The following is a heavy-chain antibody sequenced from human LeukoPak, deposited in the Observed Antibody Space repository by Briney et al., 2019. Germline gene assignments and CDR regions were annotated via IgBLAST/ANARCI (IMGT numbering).Heavy chain of an antibody. J-gene: IGHJ4*02. V-gene: IGHV3-30*04. Sequence: PGRSLRLSCAASGFTFSSYAMHWVRQAPGKGLEWVAVISYDGSNKYYADSVKGRFTTSRDNSKNTLYLQMNSLRAEDTAVYYCAREWEEDTAFDYWGQGTLVTVSS. CDR3: AREWEEDTAFDY. D-gene: IGHD5-18*01. CDR2: ISYDGSNK. CDR1: GFTFSSYA.